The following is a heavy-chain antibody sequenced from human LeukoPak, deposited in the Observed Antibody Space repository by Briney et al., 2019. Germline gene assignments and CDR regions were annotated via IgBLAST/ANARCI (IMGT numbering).Heavy chain of an antibody. CDR3: ARVRGWDSPRLDY. J-gene: IGHJ4*02. CDR1: GGSFSGYY. V-gene: IGHV4-34*01. Sequence: SETLSLTCAVYGGSFSGYYWSWIRQPPGKGLEWIGEINHSGSTNYNPSLKSRVTISVDTSKNQFSLKLSSVTAADTAVYYCARVRGWDSPRLDYWGQGTLVTVSS. CDR2: INHSGST. D-gene: IGHD1-26*01.